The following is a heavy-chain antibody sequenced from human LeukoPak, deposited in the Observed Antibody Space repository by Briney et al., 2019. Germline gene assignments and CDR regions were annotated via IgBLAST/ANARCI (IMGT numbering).Heavy chain of an antibody. V-gene: IGHV1-69*13. J-gene: IGHJ4*02. CDR2: IVPIFGTA. Sequence: SVKVSCKASGGTFSSYAISWVRQAPGQGLEWMGGIVPIFGTANYAQKFQGRVTITADESTSTAYMELSSLRSEDTAVYYCASLRSGSYYFDYWGQGTLVAVSS. CDR1: GGTFSSYA. D-gene: IGHD1-26*01. CDR3: ASLRSGSYYFDY.